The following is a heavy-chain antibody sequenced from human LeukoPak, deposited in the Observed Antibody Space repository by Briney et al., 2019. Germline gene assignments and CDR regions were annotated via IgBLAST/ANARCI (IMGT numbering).Heavy chain of an antibody. Sequence: PSETLSLTCTVSGGSISSHYWSWIRQPPGKGLEWIGYIYYSGSTNYNPSLKRRVTISVDTSKNQFSLKLSSVTAADTAVYYCARAAIVVVPAALEGHYYYYYMDVWGKGTTVTVSS. D-gene: IGHD2-2*01. CDR3: ARAAIVVVPAALEGHYYYYYMDV. CDR1: GGSISSHY. CDR2: IYYSGST. J-gene: IGHJ6*03. V-gene: IGHV4-59*11.